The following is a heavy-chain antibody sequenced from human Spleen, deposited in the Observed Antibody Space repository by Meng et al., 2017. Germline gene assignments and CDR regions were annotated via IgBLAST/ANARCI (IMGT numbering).Heavy chain of an antibody. CDR1: GGSFSDYY. CDR3: ARGPTTMAHDFDY. D-gene: IGHD4-11*01. CDR2: INHSGST. V-gene: IGHV4-34*01. Sequence: QLQLKQVGPGLLKPSETLSLTFVVAGGSFSDYYWSWIRQPPGKGLEWIGEINHSGSTNYNPSLESRATISVDTSQNNLSLKLSSVTAADSAVYYCARGPTTMAHDFDYWGQGTLVTVSS. J-gene: IGHJ4*02.